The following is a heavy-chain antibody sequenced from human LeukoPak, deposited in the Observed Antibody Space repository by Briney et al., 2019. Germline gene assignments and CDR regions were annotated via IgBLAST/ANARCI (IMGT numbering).Heavy chain of an antibody. CDR3: AKNQYQLLHTGPGLDV. J-gene: IGHJ6*02. CDR1: GFTFSSYA. V-gene: IGHV3-23*01. CDR2: ISGSGGST. Sequence: GASLRLSCAAPGFTFSSYAMSWVRQAPGKGLEWVSGISGSGGSTYYADSVKGRFTISRDNSKNTLNLQMNSLRAEDTAIYYCAKNQYQLLHTGPGLDVWGQGTTVTVSS. D-gene: IGHD2-2*01.